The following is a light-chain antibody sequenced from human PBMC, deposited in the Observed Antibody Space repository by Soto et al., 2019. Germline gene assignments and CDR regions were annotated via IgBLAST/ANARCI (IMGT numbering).Light chain of an antibody. CDR1: QSLLQSSGNNY. V-gene: IGKV2-28*01. CDR2: LGS. Sequence: DIVMTQSPLSLPVTPGESASISCRSSQSLLQSSGNNYLDWYLQKPGQSPQLLIYLGSNRASGVPDRFSGSGSGTDFTLKISRVEAEDVGVYYCMQALQTPLTFGGGTKVDI. J-gene: IGKJ4*01. CDR3: MQALQTPLT.